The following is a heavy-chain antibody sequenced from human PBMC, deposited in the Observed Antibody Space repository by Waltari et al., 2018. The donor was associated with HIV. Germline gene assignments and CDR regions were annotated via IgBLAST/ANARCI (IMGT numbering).Heavy chain of an antibody. J-gene: IGHJ4*02. D-gene: IGHD2-2*01. CDR2: IWYDGSNK. CDR3: AKDSGWGDEMKTAAA. CDR1: GFTFSSYG. V-gene: IGHV3-33*06. Sequence: QVQLVESGGGVVQPGRSLRLSCAASGFTFSSYGMHWVRQAPGKGLEWVAVIWYDGSNKYYADSLKGRFTISRDNSKNTLYLQMNSLRGQDTAIYYCAKDSGWGDEMKTAAAWGQGTLVTVSS.